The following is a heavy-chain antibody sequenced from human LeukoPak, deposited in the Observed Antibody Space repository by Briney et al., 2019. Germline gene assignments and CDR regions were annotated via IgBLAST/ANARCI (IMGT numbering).Heavy chain of an antibody. J-gene: IGHJ4*02. CDR2: IYSGGNT. V-gene: IGHV3-53*01. D-gene: IGHD2-21*02. CDR1: GFSVSNTY. CDR3: ARGTVTAPDY. Sequence: HPGGSLRLSCAAAGFSVSNTYMSWVRQAPGKGLEWVSIIYSGGNTYYADSVKGRFTISRDNSKNTLYLQMNRLRPEDTAAYYCARGTVTAPDYWGQGTLVTVSS.